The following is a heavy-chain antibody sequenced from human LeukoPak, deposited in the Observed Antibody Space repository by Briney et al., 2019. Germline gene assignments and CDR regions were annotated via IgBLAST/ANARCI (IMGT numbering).Heavy chain of an antibody. CDR1: GFTFSSYG. CDR2: ISYDGSNK. CDR3: AKDRFGGVIVTGMDV. J-gene: IGHJ6*02. Sequence: GGSLRLSCAASGFTFSSYGMHWVRQAPGKGLEWVAVISYDGSNKYYADSVKGRFTISRDNSKNTLYLQMNSLRAEDTAVYYCAKDRFGGVIVTGMDVWGQGTTVTVSS. V-gene: IGHV3-30*18. D-gene: IGHD3-16*02.